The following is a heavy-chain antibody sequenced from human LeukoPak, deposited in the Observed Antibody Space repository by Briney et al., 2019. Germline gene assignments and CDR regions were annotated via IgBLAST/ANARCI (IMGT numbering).Heavy chain of an antibody. CDR3: ASEDKIAVADSHYYFDY. V-gene: IGHV3-30*04. Sequence: GGSLRLSCAASGFTFSSYAMHWVRQAPGKGLEWVAVISYDGSNKYYADSVKGRFTISRDNAKNSLYLQMNSLRAEDTAVYYCASEDKIAVADSHYYFDYWGQGTLVTVSS. CDR1: GFTFSSYA. J-gene: IGHJ4*02. CDR2: ISYDGSNK. D-gene: IGHD6-19*01.